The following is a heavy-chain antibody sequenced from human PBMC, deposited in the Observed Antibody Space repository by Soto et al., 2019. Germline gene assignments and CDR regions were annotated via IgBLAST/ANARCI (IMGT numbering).Heavy chain of an antibody. CDR1: GYNFANYG. CDR2: ISAHSGDT. J-gene: IGHJ6*02. V-gene: IGHV1-18*01. D-gene: IGHD3-3*01. CDR3: ARDAAYNDFWGGVMELYSYGIDF. Sequence: QVQLVQSEAEVKTPGASLKVSCRAFGYNFANYGISWVRQAPGQGLEWMGWISAHSGDTKYAQTVQGRVTMTADTSTSTAYVEMWSLRSDDTAVYYCARDAAYNDFWGGVMELYSYGIDFWGQGTTVTV.